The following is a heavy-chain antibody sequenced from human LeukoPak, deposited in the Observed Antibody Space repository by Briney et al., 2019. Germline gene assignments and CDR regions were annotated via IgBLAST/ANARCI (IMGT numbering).Heavy chain of an antibody. CDR2: ISWNSGSI. CDR3: ARGGGHDTFDM. J-gene: IGHJ3*02. D-gene: IGHD4-23*01. CDR1: GFTFDDYA. Sequence: QPGRSLRLYCAASGFTFDDYAMHWVGQAPGKGLEWVSGISWNSGSIGYADSVKGRFTISRDNAKNSLYLQMNSLIVEDTAVYYCARGGGHDTFDMWGQGTMVTVSS. V-gene: IGHV3-9*01.